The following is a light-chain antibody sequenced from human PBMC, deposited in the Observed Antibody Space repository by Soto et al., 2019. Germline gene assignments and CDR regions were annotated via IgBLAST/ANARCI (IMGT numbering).Light chain of an antibody. CDR3: MQALQTPPFMYT. J-gene: IGKJ2*01. Sequence: DIVMTQSPLSLPVTPGEPASISCRSSQSLLHSNGYNYLDWYLQKPGQSPQLLIYLGSNRASGVPDRFSGSGSGTDFTLKISRVEAEDFGVFYVMQALQTPPFMYTFGQGTKREIK. CDR2: LGS. V-gene: IGKV2-28*01. CDR1: QSLLHSNGYNY.